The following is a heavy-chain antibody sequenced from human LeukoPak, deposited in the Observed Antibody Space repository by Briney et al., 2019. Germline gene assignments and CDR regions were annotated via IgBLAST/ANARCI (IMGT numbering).Heavy chain of an antibody. V-gene: IGHV4-34*01. CDR3: ARGLIAASPRFNWFDP. J-gene: IGHJ5*02. D-gene: IGHD6-6*01. CDR1: GGSFSGYY. CDR2: INHSGST. Sequence: PSETLSLTCAVYGGSFSGYYWSWIRQPPGKGLEWIGEINHSGSTNYNPSLKSRVTISVDTSKNQFSLKLSSVTAADTAVYYCARGLIAASPRFNWFDPWGQGTLVTVSS.